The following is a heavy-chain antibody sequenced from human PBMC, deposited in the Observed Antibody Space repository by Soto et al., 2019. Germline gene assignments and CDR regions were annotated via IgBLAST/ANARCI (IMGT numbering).Heavy chain of an antibody. Sequence: PSETLSVTCTVSGGSIISSSYYWGWIRQAPGKGLEWVANIKQDGSAKYYVDSVKGRFTISRDNAENSLYLQMNSLRAEDTAVYYCATAAPYRSGLGYWGQGTLVTVSS. V-gene: IGHV3-7*04. CDR3: ATAAPYRSGLGY. CDR2: IKQDGSAK. D-gene: IGHD6-25*01. CDR1: GGSIISSSYY. J-gene: IGHJ4*02.